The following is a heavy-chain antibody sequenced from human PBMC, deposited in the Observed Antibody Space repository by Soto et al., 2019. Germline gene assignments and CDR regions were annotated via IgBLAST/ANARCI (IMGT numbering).Heavy chain of an antibody. CDR3: ASEWCRSSGCAGVDY. CDR1: GYGLTDDG. CDR2: ITAYRSNT. D-gene: IGHD2-2*01. J-gene: IGHJ4*02. Sequence: GASVKGACKAAGYGLTDDGGGWGRQAPGQGFEWMGWITAYRSNTKNAQKFQGRVTMTADTSTSTVYMDLRSLTSDDTAVYYCASEWCRSSGCAGVDYRGQGTLVTVSS. V-gene: IGHV1-18*01.